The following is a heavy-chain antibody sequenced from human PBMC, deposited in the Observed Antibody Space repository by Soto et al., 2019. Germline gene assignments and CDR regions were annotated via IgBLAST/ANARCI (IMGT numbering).Heavy chain of an antibody. J-gene: IGHJ4*02. CDR2: IYYSGST. V-gene: IGHV4-59*01. CDR1: GGSISSYY. Sequence: SGTLSLTCTVSGGSISSYYWSWIRQPPGKGLEWIGYIYYSGSTNYNPSLKSRVTISVDTSKNQFSLKLSSVTAADTAVYYCARDRLLVGDLRYFDSWGQGTLVTVSS. CDR3: ARDRLLVGDLRYFDS. D-gene: IGHD1-26*01.